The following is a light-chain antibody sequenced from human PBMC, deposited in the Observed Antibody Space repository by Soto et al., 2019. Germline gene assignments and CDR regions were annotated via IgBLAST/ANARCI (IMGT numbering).Light chain of an antibody. Sequence: AIQMTQSPSSLSASVGDRVTITCRASQGIRNDLAWCQQKPGKAPKVLIYGATSLQSGVPPRFSGSGSGTEVTLTISSLQPEDFATYYCLQDYDFPATFGQGTKVEI. CDR1: QGIRND. V-gene: IGKV1-6*01. CDR2: GAT. J-gene: IGKJ1*01. CDR3: LQDYDFPAT.